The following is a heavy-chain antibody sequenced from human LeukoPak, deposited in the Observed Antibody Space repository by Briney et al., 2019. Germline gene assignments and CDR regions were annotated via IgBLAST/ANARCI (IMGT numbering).Heavy chain of an antibody. CDR3: ASFHYYGSGAYYPSY. V-gene: IGHV3-23*01. CDR1: GFTLSSYA. Sequence: GGSLRLSCAASGFTLSSYAMTWVRQAPGKGLEWVSDIGDSGATTYYADSVKGRFTISRDNSKNTLYLQMSSLRAEDTAVYFCASFHYYGSGAYYPSYWGQGTLVTVSS. D-gene: IGHD3-10*01. J-gene: IGHJ4*02. CDR2: IGDSGATT.